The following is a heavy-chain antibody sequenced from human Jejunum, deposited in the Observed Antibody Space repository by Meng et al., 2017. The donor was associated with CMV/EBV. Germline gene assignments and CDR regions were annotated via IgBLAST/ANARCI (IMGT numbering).Heavy chain of an antibody. V-gene: IGHV1-2*02. Sequence: VSCKASGYTLSVYYIHWVRQAPGQGLEWLGWINPNNGATAYAEKFQSRVTLTRDTSIDTAYMELSRLTSDDTAVYYCVRFTAPTDYWGQGTLVTVSS. CDR1: GYTLSVYY. CDR2: INPNNGAT. J-gene: IGHJ4*02. CDR3: VRFTAPTDY.